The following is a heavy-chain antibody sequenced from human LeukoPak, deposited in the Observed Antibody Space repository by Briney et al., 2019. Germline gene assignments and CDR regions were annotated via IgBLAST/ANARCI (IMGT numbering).Heavy chain of an antibody. CDR3: ARVTMIVVVITTAWFDP. V-gene: IGHV4-34*01. Sequence: SETPSLTCAVYGGSFSGYYWSWIRQPPGKGLEWIGEINHSGSTNYNPSLKSRVTISVDTSKNQFSLKLSSVTAADTAVYYCARVTMIVVVITTAWFDPWGQGTLVTVSS. J-gene: IGHJ5*02. CDR2: INHSGST. CDR1: GGSFSGYY. D-gene: IGHD3-22*01.